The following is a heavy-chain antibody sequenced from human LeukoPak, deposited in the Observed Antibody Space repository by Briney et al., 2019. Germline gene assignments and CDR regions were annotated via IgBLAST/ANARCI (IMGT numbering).Heavy chain of an antibody. CDR3: ARAPIPYDRSRTDYRFDP. CDR2: IYYSGST. D-gene: IGHD3-16*01. J-gene: IGHJ5*02. Sequence: SETLSLTCSVSGGSISSYYWSWIREPPGKGLEWIGYIYYSGSTNYNPSLKSRVTISLDTSKSQFSLKLTSVTAADTAIYYCARAPIPYDRSRTDYRFDPWGQGTLVTVAS. CDR1: GGSISSYY. V-gene: IGHV4-59*01.